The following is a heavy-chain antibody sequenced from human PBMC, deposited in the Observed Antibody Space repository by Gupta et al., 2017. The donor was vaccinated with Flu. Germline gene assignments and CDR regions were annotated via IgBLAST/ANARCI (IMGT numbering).Heavy chain of an antibody. CDR1: GSSSSNYA. CDR2: ILDDGSSR. J-gene: IGHJ6*02. Sequence: QEQVVASGGRLVHPGRSLRLSFAPSGSSSSNYAMHWVRQAPRKEPQGQPDILDDGSSRNYADSMTCRFTSSRDKSKNTLYLEMNSLTTEDTAVYYCAKYWKWNYNIYGMNVWGQGTTVTVSS. CDR3: AKYWKWNYNIYGMNV. V-gene: IGHV3-30*18. D-gene: IGHD3-10*01.